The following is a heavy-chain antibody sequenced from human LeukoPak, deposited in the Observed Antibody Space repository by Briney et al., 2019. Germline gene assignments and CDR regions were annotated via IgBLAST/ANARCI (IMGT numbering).Heavy chain of an antibody. CDR1: GFTFSSDA. D-gene: IGHD3-22*01. Sequence: PGGSLRLSCAASGFTFSSDAMNWVRQRPGRGLEWVSVISGSGDKTYYADSVKGRFTISRDNSKNTLYLQMNSLRAEDTAVYYCAKLPIKIPIGITMIEQMLTNFDYWGQGTLVTVSS. J-gene: IGHJ4*02. V-gene: IGHV3-23*01. CDR2: ISGSGDKT. CDR3: AKLPIKIPIGITMIEQMLTNFDY.